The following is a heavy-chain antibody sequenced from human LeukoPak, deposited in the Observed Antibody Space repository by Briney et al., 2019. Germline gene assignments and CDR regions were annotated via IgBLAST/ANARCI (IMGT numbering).Heavy chain of an antibody. J-gene: IGHJ6*03. CDR2: ISSGGSTI. V-gene: IGHV3-11*01. CDR3: VRVHTYNSGFYYSYYMDV. CDR1: GFTFSDYY. Sequence: GGSLRLSCAASGFTFSDYYMTWIRQAPGKGLEWVSYISSGGSTIDYADSVKGRFTISRDNTNNSLYLQMNSLRAEDTSVYYCVRVHTYNSGFYYSYYMDVWGKGTTVTVSS. D-gene: IGHD1-14*01.